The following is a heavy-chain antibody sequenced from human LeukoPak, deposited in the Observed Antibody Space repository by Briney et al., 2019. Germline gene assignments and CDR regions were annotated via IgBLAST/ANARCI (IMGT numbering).Heavy chain of an antibody. J-gene: IGHJ4*02. V-gene: IGHV3-7*01. CDR3: ARDSRGSYYF. CDR2: IKQDGSEK. Sequence: PGGSLRLSCAASGFTFSSYWMSWVRQAPGKGLEWVANIKQDGSEKYYADSVKGRFTISRENAKNSLYLQINSLRAEDTAVYYCARDSRGSYYFWGQGTLVTVSS. D-gene: IGHD3-10*01. CDR1: GFTFSSYW.